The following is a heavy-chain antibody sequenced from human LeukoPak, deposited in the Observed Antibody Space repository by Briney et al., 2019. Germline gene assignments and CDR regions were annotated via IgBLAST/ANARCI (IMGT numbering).Heavy chain of an antibody. J-gene: IGHJ5*02. V-gene: IGHV1-58*02. CDR2: IVVGNGNT. CDR1: GFTFTSSA. CDR3: ARGATMVRGVLTTNWFDP. D-gene: IGHD3-10*01. Sequence: AVKVSCKASGFTFTSSAMQWVRQARGQRLEWIGWIVVGNGNTNYAQKFQERVTITRDMSTSTAYMELSRLRSDDTAVYYCARGATMVRGVLTTNWFDPWGQGTLVTVSS.